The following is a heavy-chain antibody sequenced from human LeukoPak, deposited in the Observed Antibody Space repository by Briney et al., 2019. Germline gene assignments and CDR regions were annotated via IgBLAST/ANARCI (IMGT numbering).Heavy chain of an antibody. Sequence: GGSLRLSCTASGFTFGDYAMSWVRQAPGKGLEWVGFIRSKAYGGTTEYAASVKGRFTISRDDSKSIAYLQMNSLKTEDTAVYYCTRYSSNLNYLDYWGQGTLVTVSS. CDR1: GFTFGDYA. J-gene: IGHJ4*02. V-gene: IGHV3-49*04. D-gene: IGHD6-13*01. CDR2: IRSKAYGGTT. CDR3: TRYSSNLNYLDY.